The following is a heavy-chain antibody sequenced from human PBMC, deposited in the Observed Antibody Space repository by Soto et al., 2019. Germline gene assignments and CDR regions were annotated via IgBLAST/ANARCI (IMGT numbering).Heavy chain of an antibody. CDR2: ISWNSGSI. Sequence: LRLSCAASGFTFDDYAMHWVRQAPGKGLEWVSGISWNSGSIGYADSVKGRFTISRDNAKNSLYLQMNSLRAEDTALYYCAKDNSPGYYDSSGYSDAFDIWGQGTMVTVSS. CDR1: GFTFDDYA. J-gene: IGHJ3*02. D-gene: IGHD3-22*01. V-gene: IGHV3-9*01. CDR3: AKDNSPGYYDSSGYSDAFDI.